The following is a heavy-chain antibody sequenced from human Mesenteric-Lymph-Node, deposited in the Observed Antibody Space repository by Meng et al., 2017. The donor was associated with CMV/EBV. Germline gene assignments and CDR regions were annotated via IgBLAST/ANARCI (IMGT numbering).Heavy chain of an antibody. D-gene: IGHD6-19*01. J-gene: IGHJ4*02. CDR3: ARDQEAEWLAEYYFDY. Sequence: YHFTGYYMHWVRQAPGQGLEWMGWINPNSGGTNYAQKFQGRVTMTRDTSISTAYMELSRLRSDDTAVYYCARDQEAEWLAEYYFDYWGQGTLVTVSS. V-gene: IGHV1-2*02. CDR1: YHFTGYY. CDR2: INPNSGGT.